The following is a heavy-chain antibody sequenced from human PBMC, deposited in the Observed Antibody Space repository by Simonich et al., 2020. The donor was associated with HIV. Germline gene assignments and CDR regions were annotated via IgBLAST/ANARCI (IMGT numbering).Heavy chain of an antibody. CDR3: ARRTGYDLDS. CDR2: INHSGST. CDR1: GGSFSGYY. J-gene: IGHJ4*02. D-gene: IGHD5-12*01. V-gene: IGHV4-34*01. Sequence: QVHLQQWGAGLLKPSETLSLTCAVYGGSFSGYYWSWIRQPPGKGLEWVGEINHSGSTDYNPSLKGRVTISVDTSKNQFSLKLSSVTAADTGVYYCARRTGYDLDSWGQGTLVTVSS.